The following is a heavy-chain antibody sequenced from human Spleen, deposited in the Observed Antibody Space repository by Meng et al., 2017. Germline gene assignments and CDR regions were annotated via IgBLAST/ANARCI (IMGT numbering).Heavy chain of an antibody. J-gene: IGHJ4*02. Sequence: QVQLVRVGAEVKKPGASVKVSCKASGYTFPDYWLHWVRRAPGQGLEWMGRINPKSGDTHYAQRFQGRVTMTGDTSISTTYMELSGPRSDDTAMYYCARDEDISAAGKLFGDYWGQGTLVTVSS. CDR3: ARDEDISAAGKLFGDY. CDR2: INPKSGDT. V-gene: IGHV1-2*06. CDR1: GYTFPDYW. D-gene: IGHD6-13*01.